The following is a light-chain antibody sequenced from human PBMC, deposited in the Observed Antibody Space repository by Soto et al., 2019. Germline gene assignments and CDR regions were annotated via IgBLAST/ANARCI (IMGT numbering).Light chain of an antibody. Sequence: SALTQPASVSGSPGQSITISCTGTSSDIGGYNYVSWYQQHPGKAPKLMIYDVSARPSGVSNRFSGSKSGNTASLTISGLQAEDEADYYCSSYTSSSTLGVFGGGTKLTVL. V-gene: IGLV2-14*03. CDR2: DVS. CDR1: SSDIGGYNY. J-gene: IGLJ3*02. CDR3: SSYTSSSTLGV.